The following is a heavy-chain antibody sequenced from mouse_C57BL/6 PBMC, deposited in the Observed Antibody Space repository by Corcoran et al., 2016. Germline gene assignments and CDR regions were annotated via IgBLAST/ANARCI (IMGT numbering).Heavy chain of an antibody. Sequence: QIQLVQSGPELKKPGETVKISCKASGYTFTTYGMSWVKQAPGKGLKWMGWINTYSGVPTYADDFKGRFAFSLETSASTAYLQINNLKNEDTATYFCARDYGSSYAMDYWGQGTSVTVSS. CDR3: ARDYGSSYAMDY. J-gene: IGHJ4*01. V-gene: IGHV9-3*01. CDR1: GYTFTTYG. CDR2: INTYSGVP. D-gene: IGHD1-1*01.